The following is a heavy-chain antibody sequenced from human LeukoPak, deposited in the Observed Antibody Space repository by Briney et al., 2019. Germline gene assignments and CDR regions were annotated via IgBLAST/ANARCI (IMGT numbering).Heavy chain of an antibody. D-gene: IGHD2-15*01. Sequence: PSETLSLTCAVSGGSISSGGYSWSWIRQPPGKGLEWIGYIYHSGSTYYNPSLKSRVTISVDRSKNQFSLKLSSVSAADTAVYYCARGREGGYCSGGSCYGLDYWGQGTLVTVSS. J-gene: IGHJ4*02. V-gene: IGHV4-30-2*01. CDR3: ARGREGGYCSGGSCYGLDY. CDR1: GGSISSGGYS. CDR2: IYHSGST.